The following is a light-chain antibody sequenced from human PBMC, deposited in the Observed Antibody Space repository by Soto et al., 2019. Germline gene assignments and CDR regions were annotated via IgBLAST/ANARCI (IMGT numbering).Light chain of an antibody. CDR2: AAS. CDR1: QSVSSN. V-gene: IGKV3-15*01. J-gene: IGKJ1*01. CDR3: QEYNTWPWT. Sequence: EIVLTQSPATLSVSPGERVTLSCRVSQSVSSNLAWYQKKHGQAPRLLIYAASTRATGVPARFTGSGSGTEFILTITSLQSEDSAVYYCQEYNTWPWTFGQGTKV.